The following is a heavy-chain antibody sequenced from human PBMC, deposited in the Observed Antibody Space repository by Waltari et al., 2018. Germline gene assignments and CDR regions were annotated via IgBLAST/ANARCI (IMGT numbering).Heavy chain of an antibody. J-gene: IGHJ3*02. CDR2: SSSISSTI. V-gene: IGHV3-48*04. CDR1: GFTFSSYS. D-gene: IGHD3-22*01. Sequence: EVQLVESGGGLVQPGGSLRLSCAASGFTFSSYSMNWVGQAPGKGLEWVSCSSSISSTIYYADSVKGAFTISRDNAKNSLYLQMNSLRAEDTAMYYCARGRSGRAFDIWGQGTMVTVSS. CDR3: ARGRSGRAFDI.